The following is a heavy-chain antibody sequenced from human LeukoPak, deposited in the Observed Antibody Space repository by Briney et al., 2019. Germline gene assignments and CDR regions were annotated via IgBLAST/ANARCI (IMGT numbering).Heavy chain of an antibody. CDR3: ARYDSISNWFDP. CDR1: GGSISSYY. J-gene: IGHJ5*02. CDR2: IYYSGST. Sequence: SETLSLTCTVSGGSISSYYWSWIRQPPGKGLEWIGYIYYSGSTNYNPSLKSRVTISVDTSKNQFSLKLSSVTAADTAVYYCARYDSISNWFDPWGQGTLVTVSS. V-gene: IGHV4-59*01. D-gene: IGHD3-3*01.